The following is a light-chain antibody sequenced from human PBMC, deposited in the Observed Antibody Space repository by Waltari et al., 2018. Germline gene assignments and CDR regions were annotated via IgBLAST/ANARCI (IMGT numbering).Light chain of an antibody. J-gene: IGKJ1*01. CDR2: GAS. CDR1: QSVSSN. V-gene: IGKV3-15*01. CDR3: QQYNNWLWT. Sequence: EIVMTQSPATLSVSPGERDTLSCRARQSVSSNLAWYQQKPGQAPRLLIYGASTRATGIPARFSGSGSGTEFTLTISSLQSEDFAVYYCQQYNNWLWTFGQGTKVEIK.